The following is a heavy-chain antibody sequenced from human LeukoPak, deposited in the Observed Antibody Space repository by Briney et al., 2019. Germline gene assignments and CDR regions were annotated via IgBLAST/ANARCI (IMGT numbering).Heavy chain of an antibody. CDR3: AKESTSRGRDY. V-gene: IGHV3-30*18. CDR1: GFTFSSYG. D-gene: IGHD2-2*01. CDR2: ISYDGSNK. Sequence: GGSLRLSCAASGFTFSSYGMHWVRQAPGKGLEWVAVISYDGSNKYCADSVKGRFTISRDNSKNTLYLQMNSLRAEDTAVYYCAKESTSRGRDYWGQGTLVTVSS. J-gene: IGHJ4*02.